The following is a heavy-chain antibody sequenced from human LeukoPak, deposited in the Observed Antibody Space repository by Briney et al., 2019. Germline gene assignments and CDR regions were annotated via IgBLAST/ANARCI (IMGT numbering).Heavy chain of an antibody. V-gene: IGHV4-61*02. Sequence: SQTLSLTCTVSGGSISTGSYYWNWIRQPAGKGLEWIGRIYTSGSTNYNPSLKSRVTLSVDTSKNQFSLKLNSVTAADTAVYYWARVARSMSSSSEDSWGQGTLVTVSS. CDR1: GGSISTGSYY. J-gene: IGHJ4*02. CDR2: IYTSGST. CDR3: ARVARSMSSSSEDS. D-gene: IGHD6-13*01.